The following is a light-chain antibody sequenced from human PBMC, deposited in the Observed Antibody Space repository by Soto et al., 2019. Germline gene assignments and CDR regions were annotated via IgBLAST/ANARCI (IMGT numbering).Light chain of an antibody. CDR3: QQASNWPDT. Sequence: EIVLTQSPPPLSFYPGERATLPCRASHSITRYLAWYQQSPGQAPMLPIYDASNRAPGIPHRFSGSGSGTDLTRAMSRLVPDDVAVYYCQQASNWPDTFGQGTKLEIQ. CDR2: DAS. J-gene: IGKJ2*01. CDR1: HSITRY. V-gene: IGKV3-11*01.